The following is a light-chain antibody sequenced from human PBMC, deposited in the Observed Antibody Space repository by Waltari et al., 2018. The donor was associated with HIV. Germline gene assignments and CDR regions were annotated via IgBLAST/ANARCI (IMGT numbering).Light chain of an antibody. CDR3: NSRDSSGNHLV. Sequence: SSELTQDPAVSVALGQTVRIPCQGDSIRSYYARWYQQKPGQAPVLGIYGKNNRPSGIPDRFSGSSSGNTASLTITGAQAEDEADYYCNSRDSSGNHLVFGTGTKVTVL. CDR2: GKN. CDR1: SIRSYY. J-gene: IGLJ1*01. V-gene: IGLV3-19*01.